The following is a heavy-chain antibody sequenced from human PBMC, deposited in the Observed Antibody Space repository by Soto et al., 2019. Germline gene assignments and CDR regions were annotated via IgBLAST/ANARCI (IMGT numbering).Heavy chain of an antibody. V-gene: IGHV3-23*01. CDR1: GFTFSSYA. Sequence: GGSLRLSCAASGFTFSSYAMSWVRQAPGKGLEWVSAISGSGGSTYYADSVKGRFTISRDNSKNTPYLQMNSLRAEDTAVYYCEKESEQLLGLGWFDHWGQGTLVTVSS. D-gene: IGHD6-19*01. CDR2: ISGSGGST. J-gene: IGHJ5*02. CDR3: EKESEQLLGLGWFDH.